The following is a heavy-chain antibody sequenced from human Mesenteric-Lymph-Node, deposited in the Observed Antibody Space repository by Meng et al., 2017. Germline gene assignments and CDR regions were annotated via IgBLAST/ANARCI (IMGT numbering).Heavy chain of an antibody. CDR2: IWYDGSNK. Sequence: GESLKISCAASGFTFSSYGMHWVRQAPGKGLEWVAVIWYDGSNKYYADSVKGRFTISRDNSKNTLYLQMNSLRAEDTAVYYCATTFYDAPYYFDYWGQGTLVTVSS. J-gene: IGHJ4*02. D-gene: IGHD2/OR15-2a*01. CDR3: ATTFYDAPYYFDY. CDR1: GFTFSSYG. V-gene: IGHV3-33*01.